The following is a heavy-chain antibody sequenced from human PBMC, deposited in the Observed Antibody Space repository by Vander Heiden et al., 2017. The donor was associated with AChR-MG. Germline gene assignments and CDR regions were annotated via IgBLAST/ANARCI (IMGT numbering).Heavy chain of an antibody. D-gene: IGHD5-12*01. CDR1: GYTFTGYY. CDR2: INPSSGGT. V-gene: IGHV1-2*06. Sequence: QVQLVQSGAEVKKPGASVKVSCKASGYTFTGYYMHWVRQAPGQGLEWMGRINPSSGGTNYAQKFQGRVTMTRDTSISTAYMELSRLRSDDTAVYYCARAVEKTTFQERLYNWFDPWGQGTLVTVSS. J-gene: IGHJ5*02. CDR3: ARAVEKTTFQERLYNWFDP.